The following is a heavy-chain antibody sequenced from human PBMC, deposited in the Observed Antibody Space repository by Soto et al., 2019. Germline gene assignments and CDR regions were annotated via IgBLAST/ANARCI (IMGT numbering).Heavy chain of an antibody. CDR2: ISAYNGNT. J-gene: IGHJ6*02. V-gene: IGHV1-18*04. CDR3: ARDLGIAAAGKGPQSYYYYGMDV. CDR1: GYTFTSYG. D-gene: IGHD6-13*01. Sequence: PSVKVSCKASGYTFTSYGIIWVRQAPGQGLEWMGWISAYNGNTNYAQKLQGIVTMTTDTSTSTAYMELRSLRSDDTAVYYCARDLGIAAAGKGPQSYYYYGMDVWGQGTTVTVSS.